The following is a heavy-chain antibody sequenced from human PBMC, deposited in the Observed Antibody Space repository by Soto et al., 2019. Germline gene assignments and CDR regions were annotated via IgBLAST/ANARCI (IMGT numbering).Heavy chain of an antibody. V-gene: IGHV4-39*01. J-gene: IGHJ4*02. CDR3: ARGFGRSHFDY. CDR1: CGSISSRDSY. Sequence: PSETLSLTCTVSCGSISSRDSYWGWIRQPPGKGLEWIGSFHYSGSTYYNPSLESRVTISVDTSKNQLSLRVTSVTAADTAVYYCARGFGRSHFDYWGQGTLVTVSS. D-gene: IGHD3-16*01. CDR2: FHYSGST.